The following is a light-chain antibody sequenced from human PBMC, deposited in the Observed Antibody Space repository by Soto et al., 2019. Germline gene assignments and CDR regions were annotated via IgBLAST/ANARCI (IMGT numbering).Light chain of an antibody. V-gene: IGLV1-51*01. J-gene: IGLJ2*01. CDR3: GTWDSSLSAVV. Sequence: QSVLTQPPSVSAAPGQKVTISCSGSSCNIGNNYVSWYQQVPGTAPKLLIYDNNKRPSGIPDRFSGSKSGTSATLGITGLQTGDEADYYCGTWDSSLSAVVFGGGTKVTVL. CDR2: DNN. CDR1: SCNIGNNY.